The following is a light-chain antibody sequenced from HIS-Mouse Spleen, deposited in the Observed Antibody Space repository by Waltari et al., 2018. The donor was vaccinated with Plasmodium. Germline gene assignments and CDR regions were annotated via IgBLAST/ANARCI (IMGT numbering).Light chain of an antibody. V-gene: IGKV3-20*01. J-gene: IGKJ2*01. Sequence: IVLTQSPGTLSLSPGERATLPCRASQSVSSSYLAWYQQKPGQAPRPLIDGASSRATGIPDRFSGSGSGTDFTLTISRLEPEDFAVYYCQQYGSSPYTFGQGTKLEIK. CDR2: GAS. CDR1: QSVSSSY. CDR3: QQYGSSPYT.